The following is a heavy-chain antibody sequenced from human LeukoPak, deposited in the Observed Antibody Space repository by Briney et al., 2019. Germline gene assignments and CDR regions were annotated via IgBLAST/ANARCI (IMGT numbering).Heavy chain of an antibody. D-gene: IGHD3-10*01. V-gene: IGHV4-39*01. CDR3: ASQVGYGSGTYYNKLFEY. Sequence: SETLFLTCTVSGGSISNTSYYRGWIRQPPGEGLEWIGSIYYSGTTYYNPSLKSRVTKSLDTSQNQFSLRLTSVTAADTAVYYCASQVGYGSGTYYNKLFEYWGQGTLLTASS. CDR2: IYYSGTT. J-gene: IGHJ4*02. CDR1: GGSISNTSYY.